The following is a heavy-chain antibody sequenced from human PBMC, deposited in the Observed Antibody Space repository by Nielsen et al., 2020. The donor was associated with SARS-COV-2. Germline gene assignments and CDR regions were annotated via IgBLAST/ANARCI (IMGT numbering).Heavy chain of an antibody. CDR3: TARTFYLDY. Sequence: LSLTCAASGFTFSNAWMSWVRQAPGKGLEWVSSIGTSGGNSYYSDSVKGRFTISRDISKNTLFLQMNSLRAEDTALYYCTARTFYLDYWGQGTLVTVSS. V-gene: IGHV3-23*01. CDR1: GFTFSNAW. CDR2: IGTSGGNS. J-gene: IGHJ4*02. D-gene: IGHD1-1*01.